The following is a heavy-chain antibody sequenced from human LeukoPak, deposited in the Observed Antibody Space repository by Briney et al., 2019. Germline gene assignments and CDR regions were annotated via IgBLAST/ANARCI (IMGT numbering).Heavy chain of an antibody. Sequence: GESLKISCKGSGNSFFSYWIGWVRQMPGKGLEWMGIIYPGDSDTRYSPSFQGQVTISADKSISTAYLQWSSLKASDTAIYYCATVEMSSSPRGYFDYWGQGTLVTVSS. CDR2: IYPGDSDT. CDR1: GNSFFSYW. D-gene: IGHD5-24*01. CDR3: ATVEMSSSPRGYFDY. J-gene: IGHJ4*02. V-gene: IGHV5-51*01.